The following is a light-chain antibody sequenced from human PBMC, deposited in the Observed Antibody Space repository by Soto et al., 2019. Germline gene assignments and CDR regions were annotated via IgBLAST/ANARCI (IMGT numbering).Light chain of an antibody. CDR3: QQYNNWQTLT. CDR2: GAS. Sequence: EIVMTQSPATLSVSPGERATLSCRASQSVSSNLAWYQQKPGQAPRLLIYGASTRATGIPARLSGSGSGTEFTLTISSLQSEDFAVYYCQQYNNWQTLTFGGGTKVEIK. CDR1: QSVSSN. V-gene: IGKV3-15*01. J-gene: IGKJ4*01.